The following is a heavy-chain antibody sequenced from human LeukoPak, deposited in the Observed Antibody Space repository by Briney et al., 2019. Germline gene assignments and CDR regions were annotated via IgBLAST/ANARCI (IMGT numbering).Heavy chain of an antibody. CDR1: GASINSGDYY. J-gene: IGHJ6*04. Sequence: SQTLSLTCTVSGASINSGDYYWSWIRQPPGKGLEWIGYIYYSGSTYSNPSLNSRVTISADTSKSQFSLKLSSVTVADTAVYYCVRGPKYLLHTRYFYYGMDVWGKGTTVTVSS. V-gene: IGHV4-30-4*01. CDR3: VRGPKYLLHTRYFYYGMDV. CDR2: IYYSGST. D-gene: IGHD2-2*01.